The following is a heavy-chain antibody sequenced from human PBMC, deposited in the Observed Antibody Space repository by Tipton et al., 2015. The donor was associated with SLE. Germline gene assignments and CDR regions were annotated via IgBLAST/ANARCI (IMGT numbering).Heavy chain of an antibody. J-gene: IGHJ4*02. CDR2: IKQDGSEK. Sequence: SLRLSCAASGFTFSSYWMSWVRQAPGKGLEWVANIKQDGSEKYYADSVKGRFTISRHNSKNTLYLQMNSLRAEDTAVYYCARGKGAWDYWGQGTLVTVSS. D-gene: IGHD1-26*01. V-gene: IGHV3-7*03. CDR3: ARGKGAWDY. CDR1: GFTFSSYW.